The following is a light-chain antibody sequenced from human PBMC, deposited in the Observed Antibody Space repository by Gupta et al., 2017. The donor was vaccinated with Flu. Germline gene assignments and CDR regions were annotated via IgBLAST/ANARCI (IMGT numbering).Light chain of an antibody. CDR3: QSYDSRLSGSEVA. CDR1: RSNFGAGYD. V-gene: IGLV1-40*01. CDR2: ANN. J-gene: IGLJ3*02. Sequence: QSVLTQPPSVSGAPGQRVTISCTGSRSNFGAGYDVQWYQQVPGTAPRLLIYANNHRPSGVPGRFSGSKSGTSASLAIAGLQADDEAHYYCQSYDSRLSGSEVAFGGGTKLTVL.